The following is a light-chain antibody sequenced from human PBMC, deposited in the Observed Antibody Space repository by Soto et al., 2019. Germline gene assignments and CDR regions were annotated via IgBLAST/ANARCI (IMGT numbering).Light chain of an antibody. CDR1: SSDVGGYDY. Sequence: QSALTQPASVSGSPGQSITISCTGTSSDVGGYDYVSWYQHHPGKAPKFMIYEVTNRPSGVSHRFSGSKSGNTASLTISGLQAEDEADYYCSSYTTTSTYVFGTGTQLTVL. CDR3: SSYTTTSTYV. V-gene: IGLV2-14*01. CDR2: EVT. J-gene: IGLJ1*01.